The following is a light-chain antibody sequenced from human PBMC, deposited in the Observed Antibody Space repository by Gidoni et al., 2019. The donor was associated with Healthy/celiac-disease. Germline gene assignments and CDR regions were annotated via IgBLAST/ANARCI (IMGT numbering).Light chain of an antibody. Sequence: TINCKSSQSVLYSSNNKNYLAWYQQKPGQPPKLLIYWASTRESGVPDRFSGSGSGTDFTLTISSLQAEDVAVYYCQQYYSTPVTFGQGTKVEIK. V-gene: IGKV4-1*01. J-gene: IGKJ1*01. CDR1: QSVLYSSNNKNY. CDR3: QQYYSTPVT. CDR2: WAS.